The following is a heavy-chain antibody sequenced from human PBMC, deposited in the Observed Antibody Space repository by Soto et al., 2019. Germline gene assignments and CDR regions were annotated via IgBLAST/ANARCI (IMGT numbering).Heavy chain of an antibody. CDR1: GGTFSSYT. V-gene: IGHV1-69*04. J-gene: IGHJ4*02. Sequence: SVQVSCKASGGTFSSYTISWVRQAPGQGLEWMGRIIPILGIANYAQKFQGRVTITADKSTSTAYMELSSLRSEDTAVYYCARDRSPKGDYGDFCYFDWWGRGTLVTVSS. CDR2: IIPILGIA. CDR3: ARDRSPKGDYGDFCYFDW. D-gene: IGHD3-3*01.